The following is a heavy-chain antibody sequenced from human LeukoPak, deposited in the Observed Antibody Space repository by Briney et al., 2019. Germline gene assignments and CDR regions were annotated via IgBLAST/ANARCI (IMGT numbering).Heavy chain of an antibody. D-gene: IGHD3-10*01. CDR3: ARHHPTVVRGVTQYYFGY. CDR2: IFYSGGT. J-gene: IGHJ4*02. V-gene: IGHV4-59*08. Sequence: KASETLSLTCTVSGGSTRSYYWTWIRQPPGKGLEYIGNIFYSGGTYYNPSLKSRVTISVDTSKNQFSLMLSSVTAADTAVYYCARHHPTVVRGVTQYYFGYWGQGTLVTVSS. CDR1: GGSTRSYY.